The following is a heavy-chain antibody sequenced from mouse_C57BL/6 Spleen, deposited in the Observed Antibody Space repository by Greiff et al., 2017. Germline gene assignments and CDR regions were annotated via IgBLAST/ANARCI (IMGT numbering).Heavy chain of an antibody. CDR1: GYTFTSYW. V-gene: IGHV1-59*01. CDR2: IDPSDSST. J-gene: IGHJ3*01. D-gene: IGHD1-2*01. Sequence: VQLQQPGAELVRPGTSVKLSCKASGYTFTSYWMHWVKQRPGQGLEWIGVIDPSDSSTNYNQKFKGKATLTVDTSSSTAYMQLSSLTAEDSAVYCCARELRPGVAYWGQGTLVTVSA. CDR3: ARELRPGVAY.